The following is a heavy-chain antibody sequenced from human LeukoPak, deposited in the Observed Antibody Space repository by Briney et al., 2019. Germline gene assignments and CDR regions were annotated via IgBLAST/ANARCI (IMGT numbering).Heavy chain of an antibody. J-gene: IGHJ6*03. V-gene: IGHV3-23*01. CDR3: ANRPSYYYDSSGYYYVTDYMDV. D-gene: IGHD3-22*01. CDR2: ISGSVGST. Sequence: GGSLRLSCAASGFTFSSYAMSWVRQAPGKGLEWVSAISGSVGSTYYADSVKGRFTISRDNSKNTLYLQMNSLRAEDTAVYYCANRPSYYYDSSGYYYVTDYMDVWGKGTTVTVSS. CDR1: GFTFSSYA.